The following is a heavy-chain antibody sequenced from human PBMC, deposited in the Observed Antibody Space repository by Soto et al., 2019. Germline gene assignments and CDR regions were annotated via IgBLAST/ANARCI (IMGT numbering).Heavy chain of an antibody. Sequence: LKISCTGVGYSFTSYWIGWVRQMPGKGLEWMGIIYPGDSDTRYSPSFQGQVTISADKSITTAYLQWSSLKASDTAMYYCARGYCTTTICDPWFDPWGQGTLVTVS. CDR2: IYPGDSDT. CDR1: GYSFTSYW. J-gene: IGHJ5*02. V-gene: IGHV5-51*01. D-gene: IGHD2-2*01. CDR3: ARGYCTTTICDPWFDP.